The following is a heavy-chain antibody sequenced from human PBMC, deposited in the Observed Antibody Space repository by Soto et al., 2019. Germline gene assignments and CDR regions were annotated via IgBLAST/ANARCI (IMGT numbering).Heavy chain of an antibody. CDR1: GGSVSSSSYY. Sequence: QLQLQESGPGLVKPSETLSLSCTVSGGSVSSSSYYWGWIRQPPGKGLEWIGSIYYSGSTYYNPSLKSRVTISVDTSKNQFSLKLSSVTAADTAVYYCARPIYDSSGYYYVGYWGQGTLVTVSS. J-gene: IGHJ4*02. V-gene: IGHV4-39*01. CDR3: ARPIYDSSGYYYVGY. D-gene: IGHD3-22*01. CDR2: IYYSGST.